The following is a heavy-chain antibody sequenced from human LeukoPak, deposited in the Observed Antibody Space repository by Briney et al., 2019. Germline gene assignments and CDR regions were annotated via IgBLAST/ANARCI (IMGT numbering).Heavy chain of an antibody. CDR3: AREGGSSWTFDY. D-gene: IGHD6-13*01. Sequence: SETLSLTCTVSGGSISSGGYYWSWIRQHPGKGLEWIGYIYYSGSTYYNPSLKSRVTISVDTSKNQFSLKLGSVTAADTAVYYCAREGGSSWTFDYWGQGTLVTVSS. J-gene: IGHJ4*02. V-gene: IGHV4-31*03. CDR2: IYYSGST. CDR1: GGSISSGGYY.